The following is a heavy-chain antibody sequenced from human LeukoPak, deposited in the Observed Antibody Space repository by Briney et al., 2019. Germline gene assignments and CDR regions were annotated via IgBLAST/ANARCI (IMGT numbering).Heavy chain of an antibody. CDR3: ARRDISSGWSFDY. V-gene: IGHV4-4*07. J-gene: IGHJ4*02. CDR1: GGSISNYH. D-gene: IGHD6-25*01. CDR2: IHTSGST. Sequence: SETLSLTCTVSGGSISNYHWSWIRQPAGKGLEWIGQIHTSGSTNYNPPLKSRVSMSIDTTEAQVSLTIRSVTAADTAFYYCARRDISSGWSFDYWGQGALVTVSS.